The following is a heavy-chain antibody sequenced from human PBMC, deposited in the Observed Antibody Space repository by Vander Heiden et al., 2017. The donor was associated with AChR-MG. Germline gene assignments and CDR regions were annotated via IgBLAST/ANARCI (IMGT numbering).Heavy chain of an antibody. CDR2: IYYSGST. J-gene: IGHJ5*02. V-gene: IGHV4-59*01. CDR3: AIHMRWFDP. Sequence: QVQLQESGPGLVKPSETLSLTCTVSGGSISSYYWSWIRQPPGKGLEWIGYIYYSGSTNYNPSLKSRVTISVDTSKNQFSLKLSSVTAADTAVYYWAIHMRWFDPWGQGTLVTVSS. CDR1: GGSISSYY.